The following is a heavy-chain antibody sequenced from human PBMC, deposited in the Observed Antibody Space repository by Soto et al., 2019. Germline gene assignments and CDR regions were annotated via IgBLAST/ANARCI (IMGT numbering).Heavy chain of an antibody. CDR3: ARDQHDLLTGFLGY. V-gene: IGHV3-30-3*01. CDR1: GFTFSNYA. D-gene: IGHD3-9*01. CDR2: ISYDGSNK. Sequence: QVRLVESGGGVVQTGRSLRLSCAASGFTFSNYAMHWVRQAPGKGLEWVAVISYDGSNKYYADSVKGRFTFSRDNSKSTLYLQMNSLRPEDTAVYYCARDQHDLLTGFLGYWGQGTLVTVSS. J-gene: IGHJ4*02.